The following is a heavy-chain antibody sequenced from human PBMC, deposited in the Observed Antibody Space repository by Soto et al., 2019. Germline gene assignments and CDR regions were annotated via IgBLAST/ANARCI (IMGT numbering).Heavy chain of an antibody. V-gene: IGHV4-4*07. Sequence: QLQESGPGLVKPSETLSLTCNVSGRSMISYYWSWIRQPAGKGLEWIGRVYTGGNTNYNPSLKSRVTMSVDTSKSQFSLNLTSVTAAATAVYYCAREGDDRHFFFDSWGQGTLVTVSS. CDR2: VYTGGNT. J-gene: IGHJ4*02. CDR1: GRSMISYY. CDR3: AREGDDRHFFFDS. D-gene: IGHD3-3*02.